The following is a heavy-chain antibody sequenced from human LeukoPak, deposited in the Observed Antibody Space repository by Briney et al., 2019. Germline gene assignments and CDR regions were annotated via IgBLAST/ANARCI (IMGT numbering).Heavy chain of an antibody. D-gene: IGHD6-19*01. CDR2: IYPTGST. J-gene: IGHJ6*03. CDR3: ARGGSGWNYYYYYMDV. Sequence: SETLSLTCTVSGYSISSGYYWGWIRQPPGKGLEWIGNIYPTGSTYYNPSLKSRVTISVDTSKNQFSLKLSSVTAADTAVYYCARGGSGWNYYYYYMDVWGKGTTVTISS. CDR1: GYSISSGYY. V-gene: IGHV4-38-2*02.